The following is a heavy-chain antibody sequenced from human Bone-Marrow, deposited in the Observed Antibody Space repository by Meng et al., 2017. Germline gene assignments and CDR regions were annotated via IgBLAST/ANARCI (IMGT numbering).Heavy chain of an antibody. CDR3: ARDWYYFDS. V-gene: IGHV1-69*06. Sequence: SVKVSCKASGGTFSSYAISWVRQAPGQGLEWMGGIIPIFGTANYAQKFQGRVTITADKSTSTAYMELNSLRAEDTAIYYCARDWYYFDSWGQGTQVTVSS. CDR1: GGTFSSYA. J-gene: IGHJ4*02. CDR2: IIPIFGTA.